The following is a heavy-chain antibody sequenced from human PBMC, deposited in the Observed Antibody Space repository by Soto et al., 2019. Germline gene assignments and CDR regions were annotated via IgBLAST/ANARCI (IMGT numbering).Heavy chain of an antibody. CDR3: VKDVPACIQVWGYDY. CDR1: GFTFNSYA. V-gene: IGHV3-23*01. CDR2: IGVSGGST. D-gene: IGHD5-18*01. J-gene: IGHJ4*02. Sequence: GGSLRLSCEASGFTFNSYAMSWVRQPPGKGLEWVSGIGVSGGSTYYADSVKGRFTIIRDNSKNTVYLQLNSLRAEDTAVDYCVKDVPACIQVWGYDYLGQGTKVPVSS.